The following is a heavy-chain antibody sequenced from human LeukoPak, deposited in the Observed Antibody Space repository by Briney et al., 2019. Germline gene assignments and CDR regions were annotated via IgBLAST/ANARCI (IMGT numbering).Heavy chain of an antibody. CDR1: GGSISSSSYY. CDR2: IYYSGST. Sequence: PSETLSLTCTVSGGSISSSSYYWGWIRQPPGKGLEWIGSIYYSGSTCNNPSLKSRVTMSVDRSKNQFSLKLSSVTAADTAVYYCARDSAEHGSGSFDSWGQGTLVTVSS. D-gene: IGHD3-10*01. CDR3: ARDSAEHGSGSFDS. V-gene: IGHV4-39*07. J-gene: IGHJ4*02.